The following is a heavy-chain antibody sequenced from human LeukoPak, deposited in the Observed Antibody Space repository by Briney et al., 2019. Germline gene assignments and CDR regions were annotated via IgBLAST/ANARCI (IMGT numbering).Heavy chain of an antibody. D-gene: IGHD3-10*01. CDR3: ARELFSSGSCPDG. V-gene: IGHV3-33*01. J-gene: IGHJ4*02. CDR1: GFTFSYYT. CDR2: IWSDGSNK. Sequence: GRSLRLSCSASGFTFSYYTIHWVRQAPGKGLEWVALIWSDGSNKYYADSVKGRITISRDNTKNTVYLQMNSLRAEDTAVYYCARELFSSGSCPDGWGQGTLVTVSS.